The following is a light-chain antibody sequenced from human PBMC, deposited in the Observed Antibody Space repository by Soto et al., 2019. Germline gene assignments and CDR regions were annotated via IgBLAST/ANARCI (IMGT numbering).Light chain of an antibody. Sequence: DSQMTQFPSTLSASVGDRVTITCRVSQSISPWLAWYQQKPGKAPKILFSKASTLQSGVPPRFSGSGSGTEFTLTISSLQPDDFATYYCQQYERYPMTFGGGTKVEIK. CDR2: KAS. CDR3: QQYERYPMT. V-gene: IGKV1-5*03. CDR1: QSISPW. J-gene: IGKJ4*01.